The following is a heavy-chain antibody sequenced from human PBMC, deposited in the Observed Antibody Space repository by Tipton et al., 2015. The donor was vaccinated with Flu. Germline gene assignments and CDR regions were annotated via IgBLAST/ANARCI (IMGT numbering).Heavy chain of an antibody. D-gene: IGHD3-10*01. CDR2: VFLGETP. J-gene: IGHJ3*02. V-gene: IGHV4-61*02. CDR1: GGSIISGRYF. CDR3: AREPSGWRPPDI. Sequence: TLSLTCTVSGGSIISGRYFWSWIRQPAGKGLECIGRVFLGETPDYNPSFWSRVTILVDTSKNQFSLYLNSVTAADTAIYYCAREPSGWRPPDIWGQGTTATVSS.